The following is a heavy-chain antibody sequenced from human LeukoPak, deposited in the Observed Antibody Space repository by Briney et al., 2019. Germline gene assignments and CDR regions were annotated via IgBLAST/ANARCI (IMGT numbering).Heavy chain of an antibody. CDR1: GDSVSTNSVA. J-gene: IGHJ4*02. D-gene: IGHD6-13*01. V-gene: IGHV6-1*01. CDR3: ARYPGVAATRLDAFDI. CDR2: TYYGYKRYN. Sequence: ASQTLSLTCAISGDSVSTNSVAWNWIRQSPSRGLEWLGRTYYGYKRYNDYAVSVKSRITIRPDTSKNQFSLQLKSVTPEDTAVYYCARYPGVAATRLDAFDIWGQGTLVTVSS.